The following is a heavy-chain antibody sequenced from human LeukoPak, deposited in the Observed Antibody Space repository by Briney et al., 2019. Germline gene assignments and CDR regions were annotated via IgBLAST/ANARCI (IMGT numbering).Heavy chain of an antibody. CDR3: ARGRDYDFWSGYPHYYYYMDV. CDR2: INHSGST. Sequence: SETLSLTCAVYGGSFSGYYWSWIRQPPGKGLEWIGEINHSGSTNYNPSLKSRVTISVDTSKNQFSLKLSSVTAADTAVYYCARGRDYDFWSGYPHYYYYMDVWGKGTTVTVSS. V-gene: IGHV4-34*01. D-gene: IGHD3-3*01. J-gene: IGHJ6*03. CDR1: GGSFSGYY.